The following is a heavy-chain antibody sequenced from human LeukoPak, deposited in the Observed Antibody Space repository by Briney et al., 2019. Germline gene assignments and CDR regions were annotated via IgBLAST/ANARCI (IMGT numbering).Heavy chain of an antibody. V-gene: IGHV4-61*02. Sequence: KPSETLSLTCPVSGGSISSGSYYWSWIRQPAGKGLEWIGRIYTSGSTKYNPSLKSRVTISVDTSKNQFSLKLSSVTAADTAVYYCARGVVGCSGGSCYASLFDYWGQGTLVTVSS. CDR3: ARGVVGCSGGSCYASLFDY. CDR1: GGSISSGSYY. J-gene: IGHJ4*02. CDR2: IYTSGST. D-gene: IGHD2-15*01.